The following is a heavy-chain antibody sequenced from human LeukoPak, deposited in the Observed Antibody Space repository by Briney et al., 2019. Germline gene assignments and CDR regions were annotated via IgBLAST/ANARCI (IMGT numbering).Heavy chain of an antibody. V-gene: IGHV4-61*02. CDR3: ARGPYSYDSSGAFDI. Sequence: PSETLSRTCTVSGDSISSGDYYWSWIRQPAGKGLEWIGRISSSGSTNYNPSLKSRVTISVDTSKNQFSLKLSSVTAADTAVYFCARGPYSYDSSGAFDIWGQGTMVTVSS. CDR1: GDSISSGDYY. J-gene: IGHJ3*02. D-gene: IGHD3-22*01. CDR2: ISSSGST.